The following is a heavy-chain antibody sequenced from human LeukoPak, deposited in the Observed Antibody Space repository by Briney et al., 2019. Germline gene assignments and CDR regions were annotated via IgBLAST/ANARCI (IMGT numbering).Heavy chain of an antibody. Sequence: GASVKVSCKASGYTFTNYGISWVRQAPGQGLEWMGWISAYNGNTNYAQKLQGRVTMTTDTSTSTAYMELRSLRSDDTAVYYCARERTGITTFNYYYYGMDVWGQGTTVTVSS. D-gene: IGHD1/OR15-1a*01. J-gene: IGHJ6*02. CDR2: ISAYNGNT. CDR1: GYTFTNYG. CDR3: ARERTGITTFNYYYYGMDV. V-gene: IGHV1-18*01.